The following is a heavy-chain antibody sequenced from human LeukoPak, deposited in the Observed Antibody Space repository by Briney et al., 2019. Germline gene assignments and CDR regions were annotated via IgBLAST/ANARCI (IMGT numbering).Heavy chain of an antibody. CDR3: AKHYYGSGSQKYYFDY. Sequence: GGSLTLSCAASGFAFSDNGMHWVRQAQGKGLEWVTLVRNDGIDKYYADSVKGRFTISRDNSKNTLYLQMNSLRPEDTAVYYCAKHYYGSGSQKYYFDYWGQGTLVTVSS. J-gene: IGHJ4*02. D-gene: IGHD3-10*01. CDR1: GFAFSDNG. V-gene: IGHV3-30*02. CDR2: VRNDGIDK.